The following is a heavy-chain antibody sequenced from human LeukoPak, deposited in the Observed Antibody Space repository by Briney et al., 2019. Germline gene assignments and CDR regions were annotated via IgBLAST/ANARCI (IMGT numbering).Heavy chain of an antibody. J-gene: IGHJ6*03. CDR1: GSTFGDYA. CDR2: INLMSGHI. CDR3: AKDAGVGSLSLSYYWYIDV. D-gene: IGHD1-26*01. Sequence: GGSLRLSCAASGSTFGDYAMHWFRQAPGKGLEGRSRINLMSGHIGYAASVKGRFTTSTEKTKNLLYIQMNSLRAEDTAFYFCAKDAGVGSLSLSYYWYIDVWGKGTTVIVSS. V-gene: IGHV3-9*01.